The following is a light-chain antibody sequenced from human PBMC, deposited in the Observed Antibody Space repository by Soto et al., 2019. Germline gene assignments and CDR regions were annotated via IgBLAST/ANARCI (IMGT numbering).Light chain of an antibody. Sequence: DVLRSHYQDNLAVSLGERANIKCKYSQSVLYSSNNKNYLAWYQQKPGQPPKLLIYWASTRESGVPDRFSGSGSGTDFTLTISSLQAEDVAVYYCQQYYSTLTFGGGTKVDI. CDR1: QSVLYSSNNKNY. J-gene: IGKJ4*01. CDR3: QQYYSTLT. CDR2: WAS. V-gene: IGKV4-1*01.